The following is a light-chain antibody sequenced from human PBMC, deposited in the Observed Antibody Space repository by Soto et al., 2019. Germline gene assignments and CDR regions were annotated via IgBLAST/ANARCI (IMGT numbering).Light chain of an antibody. CDR1: SSNIGNNF. Sequence: QSVLTQPPSVSAAPGQNVTISCSGTSSNIGNNFVSWYQRLPGTAPKILIYDNVKRPSGIPDRFSGFKSGASATLGITGLQTGDEADYYCGSWDTSLSLCYVFGTGTKLTVL. V-gene: IGLV1-51*01. CDR3: GSWDTSLSLCYV. CDR2: DNV. J-gene: IGLJ1*01.